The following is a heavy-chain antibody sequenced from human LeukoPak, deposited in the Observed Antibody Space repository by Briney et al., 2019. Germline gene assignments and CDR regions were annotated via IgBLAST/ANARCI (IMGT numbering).Heavy chain of an antibody. J-gene: IGHJ4*02. V-gene: IGHV3-20*04. CDR3: ARARSTGYYVADY. CDR1: GFSFDDNG. D-gene: IGHD3-9*01. Sequence: PGGSRRLSCAASGFSFDDNGISWVRHPPGKGLGWDSGINWNGCSTGYADSAKGRFTISRDNAKNSLHLQMNSLRAEDTALYYCARARSTGYYVADYWGQGTLVTVSS. CDR2: INWNGCST.